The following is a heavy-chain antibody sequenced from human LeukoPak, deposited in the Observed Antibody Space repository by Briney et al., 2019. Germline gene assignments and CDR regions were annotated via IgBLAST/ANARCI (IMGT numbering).Heavy chain of an antibody. Sequence: SETLSLTCCLSGGSVTRADYFWTWIRRSPVKGLEWLGYIYHSGSTYYNTSLQSRLTISLHTSKNQFPLKLGSATAADTAGYYCSRMYYFDGSGLPYGLDVWGQGTTVAVSS. D-gene: IGHD3-22*01. CDR1: GGSVTRADYF. V-gene: IGHV4-30-4*01. J-gene: IGHJ6*02. CDR3: SRMYYFDGSGLPYGLDV. CDR2: IYHSGST.